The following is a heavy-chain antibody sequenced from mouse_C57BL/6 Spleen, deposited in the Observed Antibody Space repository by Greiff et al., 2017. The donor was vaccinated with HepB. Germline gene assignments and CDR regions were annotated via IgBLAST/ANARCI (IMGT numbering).Heavy chain of an antibody. CDR2: IDPETGGT. J-gene: IGHJ1*03. D-gene: IGHD1-1*01. CDR1: GYTFTDYE. CDR3: TSLLRRDWYFDV. V-gene: IGHV1-15*01. Sequence: QVQLKESGAELVRPGASVTLSCKASGYTFTDYEMHWVKQTPVHGLEWIGAIDPETGGTAYNQKFKGKAILTADKSSSTAYMELRSLTSEDSAVYYCTSLLRRDWYFDVWGTGTTVTVSS.